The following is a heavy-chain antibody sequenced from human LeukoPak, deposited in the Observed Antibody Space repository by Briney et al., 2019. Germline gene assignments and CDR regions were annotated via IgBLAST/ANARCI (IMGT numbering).Heavy chain of an antibody. CDR3: ARDARWLQFNSVSYNWFDP. J-gene: IGHJ5*02. CDR1: GYTFTSYD. Sequence: ASVEVSCKASGYTFTSYDISWVRQAPGQGLEWMGWISAYDGNTNYAQKLQGRVTMTTDTSTSTAYMELRSLRSDDTAVYYCARDARWLQFNSVSYNWFDPWGQGTLVTVSS. CDR2: ISAYDGNT. D-gene: IGHD5-24*01. V-gene: IGHV1-18*01.